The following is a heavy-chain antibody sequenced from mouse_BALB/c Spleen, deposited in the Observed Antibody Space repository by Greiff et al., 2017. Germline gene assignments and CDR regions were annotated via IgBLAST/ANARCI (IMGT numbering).Heavy chain of an antibody. CDR2: INSNGGST. CDR1: GFTFSSYG. Sequence: EVQLVESGGGLVQPGGSLKLSCAASGFTFSSYGMSWVRQTPDKRLELVATINSNGGSTYYPDSMKGRFTISRDNARNILYLQMSSLRSEDTAMYYCARRSYDYGFAYWGQGTLVTVSA. CDR3: ARRSYDYGFAY. V-gene: IGHV5-6-3*01. J-gene: IGHJ3*01. D-gene: IGHD2-4*01.